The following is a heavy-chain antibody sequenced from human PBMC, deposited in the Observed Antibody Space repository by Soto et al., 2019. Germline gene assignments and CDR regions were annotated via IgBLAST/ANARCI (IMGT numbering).Heavy chain of an antibody. Sequence: QLQVVESGGGVVQPGRSLRLSCAASGFTFSTYGMHWVRQAPGKGLEWVALLWYDGSKSYYADSVKGRFTISRDNSKNTLYLQMNSLRVEDTAVYYCARHGVDTAMDYWGQGTLVTVSS. D-gene: IGHD5-18*01. J-gene: IGHJ4*02. CDR1: GFTFSTYG. CDR2: LWYDGSKS. V-gene: IGHV3-33*01. CDR3: ARHGVDTAMDY.